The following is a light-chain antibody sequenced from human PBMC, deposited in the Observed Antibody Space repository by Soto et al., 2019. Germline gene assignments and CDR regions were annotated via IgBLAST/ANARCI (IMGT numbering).Light chain of an antibody. CDR3: LLSYNGPYV. Sequence: AVVTQAPSLTVSPGGTVTLTCGSSTGAVANGHYPYWFQQKPGQAPRTLIYDTTNRHSWTPARFSGSLLGGKAALTLSGAQPEDEAEYYCLLSYNGPYVFGTGTKGTVL. CDR1: TGAVANGHY. V-gene: IGLV7-46*01. CDR2: DTT. J-gene: IGLJ1*01.